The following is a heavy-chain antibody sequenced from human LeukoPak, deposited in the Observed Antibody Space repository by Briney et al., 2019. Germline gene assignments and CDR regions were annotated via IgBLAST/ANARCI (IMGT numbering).Heavy chain of an antibody. Sequence: PGRSLRLSCAASGFTFSSYGMHWVRQAPGKGLEWVAVISYDGSNKYYADSVKGRFTISKDNSKNTLYLQMNSLRAEDTAVYYCGKAVVDIVATIPWFDPWGQGTLVTVSS. V-gene: IGHV3-30*18. CDR2: ISYDGSNK. CDR1: GFTFSSYG. D-gene: IGHD5-12*01. J-gene: IGHJ5*02. CDR3: GKAVVDIVATIPWFDP.